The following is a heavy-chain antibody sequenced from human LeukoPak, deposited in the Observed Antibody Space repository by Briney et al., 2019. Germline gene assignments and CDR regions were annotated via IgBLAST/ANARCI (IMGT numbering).Heavy chain of an antibody. Sequence: SETLSLTCTVSGYSISSGYYWGWIRQPPGKGLEWIGSIYHSGSTYYNPSLKSRVTISVDTSKNQFSLKLSSVTAADTAVYYCARRKRWLQSRSPYDYWGQGTLVTVSS. D-gene: IGHD5-24*01. J-gene: IGHJ4*02. CDR2: IYHSGST. CDR3: ARRKRWLQSRSPYDY. CDR1: GYSISSGYY. V-gene: IGHV4-38-2*02.